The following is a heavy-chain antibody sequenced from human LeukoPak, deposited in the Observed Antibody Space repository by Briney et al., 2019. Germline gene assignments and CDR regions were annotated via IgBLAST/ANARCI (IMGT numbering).Heavy chain of an antibody. CDR1: GDSISSRRYY. Sequence: SETLSLTCSVSGDSISSRRYYWGWIRQPPGKGLECIGTTYYSGDTYYNPSLKSRVTISVDTSKNQFSLELRSVTAADTAVYYCSRIGGNFPSLDSWGQGILVTGSS. J-gene: IGHJ5*01. D-gene: IGHD4-23*01. V-gene: IGHV4-39*01. CDR3: SRIGGNFPSLDS. CDR2: TYYSGDT.